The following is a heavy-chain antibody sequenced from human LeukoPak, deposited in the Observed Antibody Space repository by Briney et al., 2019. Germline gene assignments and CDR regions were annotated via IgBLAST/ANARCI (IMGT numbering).Heavy chain of an antibody. Sequence: PSGTLSLTCAVSGGSISSSNWWSWVRQPPGKGLEWIGEIYHSGSTNYNPSLKSRVTISVDKSENQFSLKLSSVTAADTAVYCCARSHQYSYGFFDYWGQGTLVTVSS. CDR1: GGSISSSNW. CDR2: IYHSGST. J-gene: IGHJ4*02. D-gene: IGHD5-18*01. V-gene: IGHV4-4*01. CDR3: ARSHQYSYGFFDY.